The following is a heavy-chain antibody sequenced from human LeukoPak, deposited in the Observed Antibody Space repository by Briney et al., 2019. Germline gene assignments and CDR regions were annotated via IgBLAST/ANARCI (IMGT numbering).Heavy chain of an antibody. Sequence: SETLSLTCTVSGGSISSGGYYWSWIRQHPGKGLEWIGYIYYSGSTYYNPSLKSRVTISLDTSKNQFSLKLSSVTAADTAVYYCAIGIAAPAYFDNWGQGTLVTVSS. CDR3: AIGIAAPAYFDN. J-gene: IGHJ4*02. D-gene: IGHD6-13*01. CDR1: GGSISSGGYY. CDR2: IYYSGST. V-gene: IGHV4-31*03.